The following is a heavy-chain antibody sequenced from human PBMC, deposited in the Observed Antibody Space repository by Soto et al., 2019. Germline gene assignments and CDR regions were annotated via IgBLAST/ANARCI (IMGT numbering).Heavy chain of an antibody. V-gene: IGHV2-70*13. J-gene: IGHJ6*02. CDR1: GFSLTSPGMC. Sequence: SGPTLVNPTETLTVTCIFSGFSLTSPGMCVSWICQSPGKALEWLALIERDDDDKYYSTSLKTRLTISKDTRKNQVVLTMANMDPADTATYYCARSIRGPRRFNGMDVWGQGTTVTVSS. CDR2: IERDDDDK. CDR3: ARSIRGPRRFNGMDV. D-gene: IGHD1-20*01.